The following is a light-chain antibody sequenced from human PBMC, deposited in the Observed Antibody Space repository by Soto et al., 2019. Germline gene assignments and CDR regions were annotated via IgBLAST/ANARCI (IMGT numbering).Light chain of an antibody. Sequence: DIQMTQSPSTLSASVGGRVTLTCRASQSIHTWLAWFPQKPGKAPKLLIFGASNLESGVPSRFSGSGSGTEFTLTINSLQPEDFASYFCQQYDSHPWTFGQGTNVEIK. CDR2: GAS. CDR1: QSIHTW. J-gene: IGKJ1*01. CDR3: QQYDSHPWT. V-gene: IGKV1-5*01.